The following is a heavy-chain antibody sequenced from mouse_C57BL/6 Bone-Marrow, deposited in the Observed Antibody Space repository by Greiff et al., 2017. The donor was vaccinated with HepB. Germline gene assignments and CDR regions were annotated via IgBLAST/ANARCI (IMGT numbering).Heavy chain of an antibody. D-gene: IGHD1-1*01. CDR1: GYTFTSYW. CDR2: IDPSDSYT. V-gene: IGHV1-50*01. J-gene: IGHJ2*01. Sequence: QVQLQQPGAELVKPGASVKLSCKASGYTFTSYWMQWVKQRPGQGLEWIGEIDPSDSYTNYNQKFKGKATLTVDTSSSTAYMQLSSLTSEDSAVYYCVYYYGSSVDYWGQGTTLTVSS. CDR3: VYYYGSSVDY.